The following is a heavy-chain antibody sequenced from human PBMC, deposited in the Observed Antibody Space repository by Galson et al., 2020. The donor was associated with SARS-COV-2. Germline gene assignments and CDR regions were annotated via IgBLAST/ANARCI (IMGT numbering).Heavy chain of an antibody. Sequence: GGSLRLSCAASGFTVSSNYMSWVRQAPGKGLEWVSVTYSGGSTYYADSVKGRFTISRDNSKNTLYFQMNSLRAEDTAVYYCARSGFYDTIARKDYYYMDVWGKGTLVTVSS. V-gene: IGHV3-66*02. D-gene: IGHD3-22*01. J-gene: IGHJ6*03. CDR1: GFTVSSNY. CDR2: TYSGGST. CDR3: ARSGFYDTIARKDYYYMDV.